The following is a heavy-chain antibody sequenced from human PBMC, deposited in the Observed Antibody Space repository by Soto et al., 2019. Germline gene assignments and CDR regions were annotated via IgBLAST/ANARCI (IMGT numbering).Heavy chain of an antibody. D-gene: IGHD5-18*01. CDR2: INPNSGGT. J-gene: IGHJ6*02. Sequence: GASVKVSCKASGYTFTGYYMHWVRQAPGQGLEWKGWINPNSGGTNYAQKFQGWVTMTRDTSISTAYMELSRLRSDDTAVYYCARSIKRIQLLPISYYYYGMDVWGQGTTVTVSS. CDR1: GYTFTGYY. V-gene: IGHV1-2*04. CDR3: ARSIKRIQLLPISYYYYGMDV.